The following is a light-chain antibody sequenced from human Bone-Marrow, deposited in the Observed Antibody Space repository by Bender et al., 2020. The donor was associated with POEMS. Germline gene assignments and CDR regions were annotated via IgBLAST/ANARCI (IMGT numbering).Light chain of an antibody. Sequence: QSALTQPASVSGSPGQSITISCTGSSSDVGNYNLVSWYQQHPGKAPKLRIYEVTTRPSGVSSRFSGSKSGNTASLTISGLQAEDEADYYCTSYAGSRTFYIFGTGTKVTVL. V-gene: IGLV2-23*02. CDR2: EVT. CDR3: TSYAGSRTFYI. J-gene: IGLJ1*01. CDR1: SSDVGNYNL.